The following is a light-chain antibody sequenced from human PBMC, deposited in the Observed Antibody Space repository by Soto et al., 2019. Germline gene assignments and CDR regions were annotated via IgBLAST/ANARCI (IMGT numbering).Light chain of an antibody. V-gene: IGLV3-21*04. CDR1: NIGSKS. Sequence: SYELTQPPSVSAAPGEPARITCGANNIGSKSVHWYQQKPGQAPIVVISYDRHRPSGIPDRFSGFNSGNTATLIISGVEAGDEADYYCQVWDSGSDHVVFGGGTKLTVL. CDR3: QVWDSGSDHVV. CDR2: YDR. J-gene: IGLJ2*01.